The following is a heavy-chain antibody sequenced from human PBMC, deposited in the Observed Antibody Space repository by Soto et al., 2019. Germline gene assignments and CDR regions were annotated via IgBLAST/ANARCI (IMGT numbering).Heavy chain of an antibody. D-gene: IGHD3-22*01. Sequence: GGALRLSCAASGFTFSDYYMSWIRQAPGKGLEWVSYISSSSSYTNYADSVKGRFTISRDNDKGLVYLQMNSLRAEDTAVYYCARDPPLSMIVVVGVDDFWGQGTLVTVSS. CDR2: ISSSSSYT. CDR1: GFTFSDYY. V-gene: IGHV3-11*06. CDR3: ARDPPLSMIVVVGVDDF. J-gene: IGHJ4*02.